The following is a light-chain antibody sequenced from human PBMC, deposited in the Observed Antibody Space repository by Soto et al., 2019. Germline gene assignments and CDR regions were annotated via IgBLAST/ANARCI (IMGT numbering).Light chain of an antibody. CDR3: SSYTSISSLGV. J-gene: IGLJ1*01. CDR1: SSDVGGYNY. V-gene: IGLV2-14*01. Sequence: QSVLTQPASVSGSPGQSITISCTGTSSDVGGYNYVSWYQQHPGKAPKLMIYEVSNRPSGVSNRFSGSKSGNTASLTISGLQPEDEADYYCSSYTSISSLGVFGTGTKLTVL. CDR2: EVS.